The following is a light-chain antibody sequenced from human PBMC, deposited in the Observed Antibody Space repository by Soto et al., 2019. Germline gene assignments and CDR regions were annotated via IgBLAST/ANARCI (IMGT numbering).Light chain of an antibody. Sequence: QSALAQPASVSGSPGQSVTISCTGTSSDVGAYNSVSWYQQHPDKAPQLMIYKGTQRPSGVSNRFSGSTSGNAASLTISGLQAGEEADYFCCSSAPESTYVFXTGTKVTVL. V-gene: IGLV2-23*01. J-gene: IGLJ1*01. CDR3: CSSAPESTYV. CDR2: KGT. CDR1: SSDVGAYNS.